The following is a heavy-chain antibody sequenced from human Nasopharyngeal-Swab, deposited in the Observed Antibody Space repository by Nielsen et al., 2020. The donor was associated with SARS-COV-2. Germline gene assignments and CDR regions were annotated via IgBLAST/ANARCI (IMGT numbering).Heavy chain of an antibody. V-gene: IGHV3-23*01. D-gene: IGHD6-13*01. CDR2: ISGSGDST. Sequence: WIRQPPGKGLEWVSVISGSGDSTYYADSVKGRFTISRDNSKNTVYLQMNSLRAEDTAVYYCAKTLGQQLGYYYYYYMDVWGKGTTVTVS. J-gene: IGHJ6*03. CDR3: AKTLGQQLGYYYYYYMDV.